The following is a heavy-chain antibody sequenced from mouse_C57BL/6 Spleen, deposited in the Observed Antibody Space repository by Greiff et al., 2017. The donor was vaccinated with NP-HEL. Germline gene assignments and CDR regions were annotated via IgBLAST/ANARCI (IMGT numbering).Heavy chain of an antibody. D-gene: IGHD1-1*01. Sequence: VQLQQSGPELVKPGASVKISCKASGYAFSSSWMNWVKQRPGKGLEWIGRIYPGDGDTNYNGKFKGKATLTADKSSSTAYMQLSSLTSEDSAVYFCARSRGTTVVAGFDYWGQGTTLTVSS. V-gene: IGHV1-82*01. CDR2: IYPGDGDT. J-gene: IGHJ2*01. CDR1: GYAFSSSW. CDR3: ARSRGTTVVAGFDY.